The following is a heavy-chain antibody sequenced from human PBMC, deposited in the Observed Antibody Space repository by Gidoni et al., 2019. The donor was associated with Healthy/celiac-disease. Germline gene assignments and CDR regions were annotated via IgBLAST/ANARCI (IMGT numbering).Heavy chain of an antibody. CDR2: IYPGDSDT. CDR3: ARRWDCTNGVCSHYGMDV. V-gene: IGHV5-51*01. CDR1: GYSFTSYW. J-gene: IGHJ6*02. Sequence: EVQLVQAGAEVKKPGESLKISCKGSGYSFTSYWIGWVRQMPGQGLEWMGIIYPGDSDTRYSPSFQGQVTISADKSLSTAYLQWSSLKASDTAMYYCARRWDCTNGVCSHYGMDVWGQGTTVTVSS. D-gene: IGHD2-8*01.